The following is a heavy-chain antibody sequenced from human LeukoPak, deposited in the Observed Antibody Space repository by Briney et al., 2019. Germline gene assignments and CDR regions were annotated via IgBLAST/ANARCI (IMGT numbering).Heavy chain of an antibody. J-gene: IGHJ4*02. CDR1: GFTFSSYA. CDR2: LSGSGGST. Sequence: GGSLRLSCAASGFTFSSYAMGWVRQVPGKGLEWVSALSGSGGSTYFADSVKGRFTISRDNSKNTLYLQMNSLRFEDTAVYYCAKATGSNGWYGRYYFDYWGQGTLVTVSS. CDR3: AKATGSNGWYGRYYFDY. V-gene: IGHV3-23*01. D-gene: IGHD6-19*01.